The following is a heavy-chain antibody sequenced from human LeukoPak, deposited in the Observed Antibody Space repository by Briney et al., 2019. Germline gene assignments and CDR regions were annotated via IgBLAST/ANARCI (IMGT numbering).Heavy chain of an antibody. V-gene: IGHV1-69*04. D-gene: IGHD3-3*01. J-gene: IGHJ6*02. CDR3: ARVYDFWSGSDSYGMDV. CDR1: GGTFSSYA. Sequence: SVKVSCKASGGTFSSYAISWVRQAPGQGLEWMGRIIPIPGIANYAQKFQGRVTITADKSTSTAYMELSSLRSEDTAVYYCARVYDFWSGSDSYGMDVWGQGTTVTVSS. CDR2: IIPIPGIA.